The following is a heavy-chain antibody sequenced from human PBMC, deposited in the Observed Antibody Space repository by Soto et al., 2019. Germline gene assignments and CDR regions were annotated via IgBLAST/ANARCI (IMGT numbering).Heavy chain of an antibody. V-gene: IGHV3-11*06. CDR3: ARGWELRGAYFDY. D-gene: IGHD1-26*01. CDR1: GFTFSDYY. Sequence: QVQLVESGGGLVKPGVSLRLSCAASGFTFSDYYMSWIRQAPGKGLEWVAYISSSSSYTNYVDSVKGRFTISRDNAKNSLYLQMNSLRAEDPAVYYCARGWELRGAYFDYWGQGTLVTVSS. J-gene: IGHJ4*02. CDR2: ISSSSSYT.